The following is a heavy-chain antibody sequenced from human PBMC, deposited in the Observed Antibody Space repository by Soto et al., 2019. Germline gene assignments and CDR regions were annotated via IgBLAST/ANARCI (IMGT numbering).Heavy chain of an antibody. CDR1: GFTFSPYT. V-gene: IGHV3-21*01. J-gene: IGHJ4*02. CDR3: TTSLRTYKTGFDY. Sequence: EVQLVESGGGLVKPGGSLRLSCAASGFTFSPYTINWVRQAPGKGLEWVSSISRSSDYIYYADSVKGRFTSSRDNAKNSLYLQMNSLRAEDTAVYSCTTSLRTYKTGFDYWGQGTLVTVSS. CDR2: ISRSSDYI. D-gene: IGHD3-9*01.